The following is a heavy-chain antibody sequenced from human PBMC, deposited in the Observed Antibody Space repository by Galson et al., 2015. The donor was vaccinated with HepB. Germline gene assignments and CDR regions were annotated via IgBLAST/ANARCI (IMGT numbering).Heavy chain of an antibody. CDR1: GSTFTGYY. V-gene: IGHV1-2*02. Sequence: SVKVSCKASGSTFTGYYMHWVRQAPGQGLEWMGWINPNSGGTNYAQKFQGRVTMTRDTSISTACMELSRLRSDDTAVYYCARSRGFGEPSDAFDIWGQGTMVTVSS. CDR3: ARSRGFGEPSDAFDI. J-gene: IGHJ3*02. D-gene: IGHD3-10*01. CDR2: INPNSGGT.